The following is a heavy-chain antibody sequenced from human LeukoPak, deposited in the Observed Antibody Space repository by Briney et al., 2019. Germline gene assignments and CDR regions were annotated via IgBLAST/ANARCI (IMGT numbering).Heavy chain of an antibody. Sequence: KPSETLSLTCAVYGGSFSGYYWSWIRQPPGQGLEWIGEISHCGSTNYNQSLKRRVTISVDTSKNQFSLKLSSVTAADTAVYDCARVSGSYYYDSSGCHIYYYGMDVWGQGTTVTVSS. CDR3: ARVSGSYYYDSSGCHIYYYGMDV. D-gene: IGHD3-22*01. V-gene: IGHV4-34*01. J-gene: IGHJ6*02. CDR1: GGSFSGYY. CDR2: ISHCGST.